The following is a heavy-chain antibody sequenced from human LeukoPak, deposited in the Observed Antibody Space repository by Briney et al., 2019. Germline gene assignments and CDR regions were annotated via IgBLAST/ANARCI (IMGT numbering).Heavy chain of an antibody. CDR1: GASISSYY. CDR2: IYYSGST. V-gene: IGHV4-59*08. D-gene: IGHD6-19*01. Sequence: PSETLSLTCTVSGASISSYYWSWIRQPPGKGLEWIGYIYYSGSTNYNPSLKSRVTISVDTSKNQFSLKLSSVTAADTAVYYCARGYSSGWYTDYWGQGTQVTVSS. CDR3: ARGYSSGWYTDY. J-gene: IGHJ4*02.